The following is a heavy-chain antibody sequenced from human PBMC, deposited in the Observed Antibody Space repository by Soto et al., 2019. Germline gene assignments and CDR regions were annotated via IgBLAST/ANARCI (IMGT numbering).Heavy chain of an antibody. CDR3: ARPTGPYRGYDKEMEY. V-gene: IGHV3-30-3*01. CDR2: ISYDGSNQ. D-gene: IGHD5-12*01. CDR1: AFTFSSYA. J-gene: IGHJ4*02. Sequence: QVQLVESGGGVVQPGRSLRLSCAASAFTFSSYARHWVRQAPGKGLEWVAVISYDGSNQYYADYVKGRFTISRDNSKNTLFLQMNSVRGEDTAVYYCARPTGPYRGYDKEMEYWGQGALVTVSS.